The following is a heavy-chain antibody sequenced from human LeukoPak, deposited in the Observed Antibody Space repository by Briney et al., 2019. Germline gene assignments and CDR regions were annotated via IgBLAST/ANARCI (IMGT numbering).Heavy chain of an antibody. Sequence: GESLKISCRFSGFDFTRDWIGWVRLVPGKGLEWMGIIFPDDSDTRYSPSFQGQVTLSADKSISTAYLQWSSLKASDTAIYYCARRDPTTATAFDYWGQGTLVTVSS. J-gene: IGHJ4*02. D-gene: IGHD4-17*01. CDR2: IFPDDSDT. V-gene: IGHV5-51*01. CDR1: GFDFTRDW. CDR3: ARRDPTTATAFDY.